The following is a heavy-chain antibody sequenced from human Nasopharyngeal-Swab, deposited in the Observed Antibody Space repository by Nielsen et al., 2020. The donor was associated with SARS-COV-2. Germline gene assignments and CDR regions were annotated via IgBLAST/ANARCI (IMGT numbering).Heavy chain of an antibody. V-gene: IGHV4-39*01. D-gene: IGHD3-3*01. Sequence: SETLSLTCTVSGGSISSSSYYRGWIRQPPGKGLEWIGSIYYSGSTYYNPSLKSRVTISVDTSKNQFSLKLSSVTAADTAVYYCAATSVLRFLEWLNNWFDPWGQGTLVTVSS. CDR3: AATSVLRFLEWLNNWFDP. J-gene: IGHJ5*02. CDR1: GGSISSSSYY. CDR2: IYYSGST.